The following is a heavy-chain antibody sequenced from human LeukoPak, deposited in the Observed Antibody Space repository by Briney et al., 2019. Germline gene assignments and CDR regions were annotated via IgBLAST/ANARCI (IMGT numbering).Heavy chain of an antibody. D-gene: IGHD3-10*01. CDR3: AKEKDYHVSGSYDF. V-gene: IGHV3-30*18. CDR1: GFTFSDYG. Sequence: GRPLRLSCAASGFTFSDYGMHWVRQAPGKGLEWVAVISWDGTAQHYVDSVKGRFTISRDNSKNTLYLQMTGLRAEDTAVYYCAKEKDYHVSGSYDFWGQGTLVTVSS. J-gene: IGHJ4*02. CDR2: ISWDGTAQ.